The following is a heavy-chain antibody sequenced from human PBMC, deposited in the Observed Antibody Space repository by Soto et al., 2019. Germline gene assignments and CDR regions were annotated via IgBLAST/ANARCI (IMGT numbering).Heavy chain of an antibody. V-gene: IGHV4-30-4*01. CDR3: ATTFGYSRGWYRFDY. D-gene: IGHD6-19*01. CDR1: GGSISSGDYY. Sequence: SETLSLTCTVSGGSISSGDYYWSWIRQPPGKGLEWIGYIYSSGTTYYNPSLKSRVTISVDTSKNQFSLKLTSVTAADTAVYYCATTFGYSRGWYRFDYWGQGTLVTVSS. CDR2: IYSSGTT. J-gene: IGHJ4*02.